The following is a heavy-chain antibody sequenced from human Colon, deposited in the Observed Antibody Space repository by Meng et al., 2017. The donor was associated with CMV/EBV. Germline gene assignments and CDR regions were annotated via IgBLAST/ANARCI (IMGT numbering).Heavy chain of an antibody. CDR1: SISSSDYY. V-gene: IGHV4-30-4*01. J-gene: IGHJ4*02. CDR3: ARTPGHHDSSGFYYYFDY. D-gene: IGHD3-22*01. Sequence: SISSSDYYLSWIRQSPQKGLEWIGYIYYSGSTYFNPSLDSRLAISVDTSKSQFSLQLSSVTAADTAVYYCARTPGHHDSSGFYYYFDYWGPGTLVTVSS. CDR2: IYYSGST.